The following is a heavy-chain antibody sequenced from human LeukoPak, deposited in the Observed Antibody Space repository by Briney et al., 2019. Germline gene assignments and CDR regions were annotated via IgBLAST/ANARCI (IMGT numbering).Heavy chain of an antibody. J-gene: IGHJ6*03. CDR2: INHSGST. V-gene: IGHV4-34*01. Sequence: SETLSLTCAVYGGSFSGYYWSWIRQPPGKGLEWIGEINHSGSTNYNPSLKSRVTISVDASKNQFSLKLSSVTAADTAVYYCARAAGGHINYYYYYMDVWGKGTTVTVSS. CDR3: ARAAGGHINYYYYYMDV. CDR1: GGSFSGYY. D-gene: IGHD4-23*01.